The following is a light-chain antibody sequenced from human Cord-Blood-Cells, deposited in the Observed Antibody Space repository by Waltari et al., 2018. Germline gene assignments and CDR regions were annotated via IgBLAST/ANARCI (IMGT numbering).Light chain of an antibody. V-gene: IGKV1-39*01. Sequence: DIQITQSPSSLFASVGDRVTITCRASQSISSYLNWYQQKPGKAPKLLIYAASSLQSGVPSRFSGSGSGTDFTLTISSLQPEDFATYYCQQSYSTPYTFGQGTKLEIK. CDR3: QQSYSTPYT. J-gene: IGKJ2*01. CDR1: QSISSY. CDR2: AAS.